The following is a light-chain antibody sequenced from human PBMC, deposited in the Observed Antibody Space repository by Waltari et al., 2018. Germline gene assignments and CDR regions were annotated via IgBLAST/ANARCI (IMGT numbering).Light chain of an antibody. CDR3: AAWDDSLNAWV. J-gene: IGLJ3*02. Sequence: QSVLTQPPSTSETPGQRVTITCSRSSPNIGTYGVNWYQQVPGAAPKLLVRTDTQPPSGVPARSSGCKSGTSASLAISGLQSEDEANYFCAAWDDSLNAWVFGGGTKLTVL. V-gene: IGLV1-44*01. CDR1: SPNIGTYG. CDR2: TDT.